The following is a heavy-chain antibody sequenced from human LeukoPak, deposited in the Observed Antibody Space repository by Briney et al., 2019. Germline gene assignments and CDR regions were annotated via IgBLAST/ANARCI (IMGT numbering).Heavy chain of an antibody. D-gene: IGHD3-10*01. CDR3: ARDPMWTITMVRGRRTRNNWFDP. CDR1: GGSFSSYF. J-gene: IGHJ5*02. V-gene: IGHV4-34*01. Sequence: SETLSLTCAVYGGSFSSYFWTWIRQTPGKGLEWIGEINHRGSTIYNPSLKSRVTISVDTSKNQFSLKLSSVTAADTAVYYCARDPMWTITMVRGRRTRNNWFDPWGQGTLVTVSS. CDR2: INHRGST.